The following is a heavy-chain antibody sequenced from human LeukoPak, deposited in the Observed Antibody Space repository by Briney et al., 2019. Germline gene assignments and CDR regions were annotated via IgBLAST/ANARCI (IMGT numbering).Heavy chain of an antibody. J-gene: IGHJ4*02. CDR3: ARGPQGKSGSPPYYFDY. V-gene: IGHV3-21*01. D-gene: IGHD1-26*01. CDR1: GFTFSSYS. CDR2: ISSSSSYI. Sequence: PGGSLRLSCAASGFTFSSYSMNWVRQAPGKGLEWVTSISSSSSYIYYADSVKGRFTISRDNAKNSLYLQMNSLRAEDTAVYYCARGPQGKSGSPPYYFDYWGQGTLVTVSS.